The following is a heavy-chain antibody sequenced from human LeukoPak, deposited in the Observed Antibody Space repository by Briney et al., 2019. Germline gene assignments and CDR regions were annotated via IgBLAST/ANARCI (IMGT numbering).Heavy chain of an antibody. CDR3: ARDFSLWFDY. CDR1: GYRFTGYY. Sequence: ASVKASCKASGYRFTGYYLHWVRQAPGQGLEWMGRISANSGGTDYAEEFQGRVTMTRDTSIGTAYMEVSRLIYDDTAVYYCARDFSLWFDYWGQGTLVTVSS. D-gene: IGHD3-10*01. CDR2: ISANSGGT. V-gene: IGHV1-2*06. J-gene: IGHJ4*02.